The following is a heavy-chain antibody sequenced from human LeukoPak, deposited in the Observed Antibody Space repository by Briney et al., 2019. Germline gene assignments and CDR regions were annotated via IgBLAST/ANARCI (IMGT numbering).Heavy chain of an antibody. V-gene: IGHV3-30-3*01. D-gene: IGHD3-10*01. CDR1: GFTFSSYA. CDR3: ARTRGNAFDI. Sequence: RGSLRPSCAASGFTFSSYAMHWVRQAPGKGLEWVAVISYDGSNKYYADSVKGRFTISRDNAENTLYLQMDSLRAEDTALYYCARTRGNAFDIWGQGTMVTVSS. CDR2: ISYDGSNK. J-gene: IGHJ3*02.